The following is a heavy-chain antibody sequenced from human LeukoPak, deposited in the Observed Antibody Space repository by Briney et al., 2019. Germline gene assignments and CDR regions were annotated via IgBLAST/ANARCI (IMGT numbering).Heavy chain of an antibody. CDR2: IDWDDDK. CDR3: ARASYYYDSSGYYYYYFDY. J-gene: IGHJ4*02. CDR1: GFSLSTSGMR. V-gene: IGHV2-70*04. Sequence: SGPTLVNPTQTLTLTCTFSGFSLSTSGMRVSWIRQPPGKALEWLARIDWDDDKLYSTSLKTRLTISKDTSKNQVVLTMTNMDPVDTATYYCARASYYYDSSGYYYYYFDYWGQGTLVTVSS. D-gene: IGHD3-22*01.